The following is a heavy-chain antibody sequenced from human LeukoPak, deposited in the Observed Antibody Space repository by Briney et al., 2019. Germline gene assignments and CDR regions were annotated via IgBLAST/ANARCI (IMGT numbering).Heavy chain of an antibody. CDR2: TCYRSKWYN. Sequence: SQTLSLTCAISGDSVSSNSAAWNWIRQSPSSGIEWLGSTCYRSKWYNDYAVSVKSRITINPDTSKNQFSLQLNSVTPEDTAVYYCARDQGFAVLDYWGQGTLVTVSS. V-gene: IGHV6-1*01. J-gene: IGHJ4*02. CDR3: ARDQGFAVLDY. CDR1: GDSVSSNSAA.